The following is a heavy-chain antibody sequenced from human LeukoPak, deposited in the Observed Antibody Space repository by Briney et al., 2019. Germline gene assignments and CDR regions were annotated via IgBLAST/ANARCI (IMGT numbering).Heavy chain of an antibody. J-gene: IGHJ6*02. CDR3: AREWWGDYLFDYYYGLDV. CDR2: IKQDGSEK. D-gene: IGHD4-17*01. Sequence: GGSLRLSCEGSRFTFSSYWMNWVRQAPGKGLEWVANIKQDGSEKYYVDSVKGRFTISRDNAKNLLYLQMNNLRVEDTAAYYCAREWWGDYLFDYYYGLDVWGQGTTVTVSS. CDR1: RFTFSSYW. V-gene: IGHV3-7*01.